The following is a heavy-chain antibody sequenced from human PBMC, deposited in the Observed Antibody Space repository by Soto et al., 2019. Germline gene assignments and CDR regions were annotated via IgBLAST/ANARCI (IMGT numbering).Heavy chain of an antibody. CDR1: GGSISSSSYY. D-gene: IGHD2-2*01. Sequence: QLQLQESGPGLVKPSETLSLTCTVSGGSISSSSYYWGWIRQPPGKGLEWIGSIYYSGSTYYNPSLKSRVTISADTSKNQFSLKLSSVTAADTAVYYCGGIVVVPAASIKTLNWFDPWGQGTLVTVSS. J-gene: IGHJ5*02. CDR2: IYYSGST. CDR3: GGIVVVPAASIKTLNWFDP. V-gene: IGHV4-39*01.